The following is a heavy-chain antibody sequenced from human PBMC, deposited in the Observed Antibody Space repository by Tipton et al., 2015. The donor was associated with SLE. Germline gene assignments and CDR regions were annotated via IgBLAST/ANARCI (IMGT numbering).Heavy chain of an antibody. CDR2: IYYSGST. CDR1: GGSISSSSYY. CDR3: STYYYDSSGYRDAFDI. V-gene: IGHV4-39*07. Sequence: TLSLTCTVSGGSISSSSYYWGWIRQPPGKGLEWIGSIYYSGSTYYNLSLKSRVTISVDTSKNQFSLKLSSVTAADTAVYYCSTYYYDSSGYRDAFDIWGQGTMVTVSS. J-gene: IGHJ3*02. D-gene: IGHD3-22*01.